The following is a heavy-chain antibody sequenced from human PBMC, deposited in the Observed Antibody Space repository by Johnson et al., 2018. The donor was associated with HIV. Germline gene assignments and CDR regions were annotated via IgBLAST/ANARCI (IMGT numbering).Heavy chain of an antibody. CDR2: ISYDGSNK. Sequence: QVQLVESGGGVVQPGRSLRLSCAASGFTFSSYAMHWVRQAPDKGLEWVAVISYDGSNKYYADSVKGRFTISRDNSKNTLYLQLNSLRAEDTALYYCARVHRVGGMSNAFDIWGQGTMVTVSS. D-gene: IGHD3-10*01. CDR1: GFTFSSYA. CDR3: ARVHRVGGMSNAFDI. J-gene: IGHJ3*02. V-gene: IGHV3-30*04.